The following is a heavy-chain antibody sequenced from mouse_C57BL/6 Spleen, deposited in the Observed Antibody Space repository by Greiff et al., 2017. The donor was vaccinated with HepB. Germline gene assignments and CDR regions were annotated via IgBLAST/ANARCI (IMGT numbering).Heavy chain of an antibody. V-gene: IGHV1-59*01. CDR1: GYTFTSYW. D-gene: IGHD3-2*02. CDR3: ARDSSGPIY. J-gene: IGHJ4*01. Sequence: VQLQQPGAELVRPGTSVKLSCKASGYTFTSYWMHWVKQRPGQGLEWIGVIDPSDSYTNYNQKFKGKATLTVDTSSSTAYMQLSSLTSEDSAVYYCARDSSGPIYWGQGTSVTVSS. CDR2: IDPSDSYT.